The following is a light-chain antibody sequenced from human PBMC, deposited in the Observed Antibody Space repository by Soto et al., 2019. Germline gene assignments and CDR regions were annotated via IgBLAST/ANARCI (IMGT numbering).Light chain of an antibody. J-gene: IGKJ1*01. V-gene: IGKV3-15*01. CDR3: QQYNNWPVT. CDR1: QSVSSK. Sequence: EIVLTQSPGTLSVSPGERATLSCRASQSVSSKLAWYQQKPGQAPRLLFYGASTGATGIPARFSSSGSETEFTLSISSLQSEDFAVYYCQQYNNWPVTFGKGTNVEIK. CDR2: GAS.